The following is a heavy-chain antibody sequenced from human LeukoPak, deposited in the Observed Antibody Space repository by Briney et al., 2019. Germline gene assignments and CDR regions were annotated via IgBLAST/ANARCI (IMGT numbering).Heavy chain of an antibody. V-gene: IGHV3-30*02. J-gene: IGHJ4*02. CDR1: GFTFSSYG. Sequence: GGSLRLSCAASGFTFSSYGMHWVRQAPGKGLEWVAFIRYDGSNKYYADSVKGRFTISRDNAKNSLYLQMNSLRAEDTAVYYCARDGTLGILTGYNFDYWGQGTLVTVSS. D-gene: IGHD3-9*01. CDR2: IRYDGSNK. CDR3: ARDGTLGILTGYNFDY.